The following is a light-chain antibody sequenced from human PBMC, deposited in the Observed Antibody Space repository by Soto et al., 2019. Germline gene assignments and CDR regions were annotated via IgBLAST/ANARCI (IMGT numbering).Light chain of an antibody. CDR3: QQYNVWPRT. J-gene: IGKJ1*01. CDR2: GAS. CDR1: QSVSSN. V-gene: IGKV3-15*01. Sequence: EIVMTQSPVTLSVSPGERATLSCRASQSVSSNLAWYWHKPGQAPRLLIYGASTRATGIPARISGSGSGTEFTLTISSLQSEDFAVYYCQQYNVWPRTFGQGTKVEVK.